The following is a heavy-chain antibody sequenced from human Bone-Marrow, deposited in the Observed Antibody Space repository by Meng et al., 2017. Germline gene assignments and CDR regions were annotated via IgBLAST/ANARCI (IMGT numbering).Heavy chain of an antibody. V-gene: IGHV1-24*01. CDR2: FDPEDGET. Sequence: QVQLGQSGAEVKKPGASVKLSCKVSGYTLTEFSMHWVRQDPGKGLEWMGGFDPEDGETIYAQKFQGRVTMTEDTSTDTAYMELSSLRSEDTAVYYCATDWRAVAGTMPGIFDYWGQGTLVTVSS. CDR3: ATDWRAVAGTMPGIFDY. D-gene: IGHD6-19*01. CDR1: GYTLTEFS. J-gene: IGHJ4*02.